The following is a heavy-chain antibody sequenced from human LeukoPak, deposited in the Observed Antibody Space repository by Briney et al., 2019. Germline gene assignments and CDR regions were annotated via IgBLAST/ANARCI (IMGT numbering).Heavy chain of an antibody. CDR3: ARDRARGDGYNYAKAGYYMDF. CDR1: GYTFTGYY. D-gene: IGHD5-24*01. J-gene: IGHJ6*03. CDR2: INPNSGGT. V-gene: IGHV1-2*06. Sequence: ASVKVSCKASGYTFTGYYMHWVRQAPGQGLEWMGQINPNSGGTNYAQKFQGRVTMTRDTFISTAYMELSRLRSDDSAVYYCARDRARGDGYNYAKAGYYMDFWSKGTTVTVSS.